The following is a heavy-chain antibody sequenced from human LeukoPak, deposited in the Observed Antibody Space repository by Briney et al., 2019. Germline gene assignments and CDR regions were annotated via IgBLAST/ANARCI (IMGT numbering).Heavy chain of an antibody. V-gene: IGHV4-34*01. CDR1: GGSFSGYY. J-gene: IGHJ4*02. D-gene: IGHD6-19*01. Sequence: KASETLSLTCAVYGGSFSGYYWSWIRQPPGKGLEWIGEINHSGSTNYNPSLKSRVTISVDTSKNQFSRKLSSVTAADTAVYYCARSAGYFDYWGQGTLVTVSS. CDR2: INHSGST. CDR3: ARSAGYFDY.